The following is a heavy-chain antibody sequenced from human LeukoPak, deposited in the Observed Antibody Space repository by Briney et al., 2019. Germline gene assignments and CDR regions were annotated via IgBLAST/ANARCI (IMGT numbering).Heavy chain of an antibody. CDR3: ARDHRYGDYQDY. V-gene: IGHV3-21*01. CDR1: GFTFISYT. CDR2: IFISSSYV. D-gene: IGHD4-17*01. J-gene: IGHJ4*02. Sequence: GGSLRLSCAASGFTFISYTMNWVRQAPGKGLEWVSSIFISSSYVYYADSLKGRFTISRDNAKNSLYLQMHSLRAEATAVYYCARDHRYGDYQDYWGQGTLVTVSS.